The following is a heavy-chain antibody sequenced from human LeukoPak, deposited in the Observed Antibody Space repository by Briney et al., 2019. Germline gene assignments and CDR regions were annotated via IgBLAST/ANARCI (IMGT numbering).Heavy chain of an antibody. CDR2: ISSSGSTM. V-gene: IGHV3-11*01. CDR3: ARDKGRSSSLDY. CDR1: GFTFSDYY. D-gene: IGHD6-6*01. J-gene: IGHJ4*02. Sequence: GGSLRLSCAASGFTFSDYYMSWIRQAPGKGLEWVSYISSSGSTMYYADSVKGRFTISRDNAKNSLYLQMSSLRAEDTVVYYCARDKGRSSSLDYWGQGTLVTVSS.